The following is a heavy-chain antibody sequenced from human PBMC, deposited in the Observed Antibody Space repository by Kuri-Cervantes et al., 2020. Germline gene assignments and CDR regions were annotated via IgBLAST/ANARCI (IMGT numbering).Heavy chain of an antibody. D-gene: IGHD5-18*01. CDR3: ARDRDTASYYMDV. CDR1: GFTFSSYS. Sequence: GESLKISCAASGFTFSSYSLNWVRQAPGKGLEYVSGISSSGDSTYYADSVKGRFTFSRDNSKNTLYLQMGSLRAEDMGVYYCARDRDTASYYMDVWGKGTTVTVSS. V-gene: IGHV3-64*02. CDR2: ISSSGDST. J-gene: IGHJ6*03.